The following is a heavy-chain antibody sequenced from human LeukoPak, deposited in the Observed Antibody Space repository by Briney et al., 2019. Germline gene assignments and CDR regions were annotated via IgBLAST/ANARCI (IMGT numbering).Heavy chain of an antibody. CDR1: GFTFTSSA. CDR3: AAGRDGYNFWGDLSPHY. D-gene: IGHD5-24*01. Sequence: ASVKVSCKASGFTFTSSAMQWVRQDRGQRLEWIGWMVVGSGNTNYAQKFQEGVTITRDMSTSTAYMELSSLRSEDTAVYYCAAGRDGYNFWGDLSPHYWGQGTLVTVSS. CDR2: MVVGSGNT. V-gene: IGHV1-58*02. J-gene: IGHJ4*02.